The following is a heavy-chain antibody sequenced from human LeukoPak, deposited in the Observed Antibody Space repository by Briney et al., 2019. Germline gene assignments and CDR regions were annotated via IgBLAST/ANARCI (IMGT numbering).Heavy chain of an antibody. D-gene: IGHD3-10*02. J-gene: IGHJ6*04. CDR1: GFTFSSYG. CDR2: ISGSGGST. V-gene: IGHV3-23*01. Sequence: GGSLRLSCAASGFTFSSYGMSWARQAPGKGLEWVSAISGSGGSTYYADSVKGRFTISRDNSKNTLYLQMNSLRAEDTAVYYCAELGITMIGGVWGKGTTVTISS. CDR3: AELGITMIGGV.